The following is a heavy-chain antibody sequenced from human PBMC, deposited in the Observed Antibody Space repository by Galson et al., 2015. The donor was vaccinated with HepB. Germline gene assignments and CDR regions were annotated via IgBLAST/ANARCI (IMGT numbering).Heavy chain of an antibody. V-gene: IGHV4-39*01. Sequence: ETLSLTCTVSGGSISGSSYYWGWIRQPPGKGLEWIGSIYYGGNTYYNPSFKSRVTISVETSKNQVSLKLSSVAAADTAVYYCVRHQRVVLGYCLSTSCYGFDYWGQGTLVTVSS. CDR2: IYYGGNT. CDR3: VRHQRVVLGYCLSTSCYGFDY. J-gene: IGHJ4*02. CDR1: GGSISGSSYY. D-gene: IGHD2-2*01.